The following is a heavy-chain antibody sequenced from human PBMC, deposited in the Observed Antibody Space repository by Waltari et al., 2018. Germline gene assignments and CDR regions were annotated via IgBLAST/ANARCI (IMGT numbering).Heavy chain of an antibody. CDR3: AIRGSSSWYGDFDY. J-gene: IGHJ4*02. Sequence: LVQSGAEVKKPGASVKVSCKASGYTFTSYDINWVRQATGQGLEWMGWMNPNSGNTVYAQKFQGRVTITRNTSISTAYMGLSSVRSEDTAVYYCAIRGSSSWYGDFDYWGQGTLVTVSS. CDR1: GYTFTSYD. D-gene: IGHD6-13*01. V-gene: IGHV1-8*03. CDR2: MNPNSGNT.